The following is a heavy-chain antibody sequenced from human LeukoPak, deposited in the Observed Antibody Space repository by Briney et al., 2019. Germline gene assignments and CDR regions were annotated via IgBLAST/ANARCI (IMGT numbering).Heavy chain of an antibody. J-gene: IGHJ4*02. V-gene: IGHV3-21*01. CDR1: GFTFSSYS. Sequence: GGSLRLSCAASGFTFSSYSMNWVRQAPGKGLEWVSSISSSSSYIYYADSVKGRFTTSRDNAKNSLYLQMNSLRAEDTAVYYCARESRWMHTAMALYFDYWGQGTLVTVSS. D-gene: IGHD5-18*01. CDR3: ARESRWMHTAMALYFDY. CDR2: ISSSSSYI.